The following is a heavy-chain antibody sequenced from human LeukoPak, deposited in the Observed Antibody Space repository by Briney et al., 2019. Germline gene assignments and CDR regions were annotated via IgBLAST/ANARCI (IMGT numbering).Heavy chain of an antibody. Sequence: PGGSLRLSCAASGFTFSDKYMTCIRQAPGKGLEWLAHIDGSGSTMYYANSVKGRFTISRDNRKKSLSLQLNSLRAGDTAIYYCAGLFPTVTPWFDPWGQGTLVTVSS. V-gene: IGHV3-11*01. CDR2: IDGSGSTM. CDR1: GFTFSDKY. CDR3: AGLFPTVTPWFDP. D-gene: IGHD4-17*01. J-gene: IGHJ5*02.